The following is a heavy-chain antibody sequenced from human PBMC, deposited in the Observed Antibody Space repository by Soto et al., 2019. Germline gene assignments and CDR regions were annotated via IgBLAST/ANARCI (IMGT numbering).Heavy chain of an antibody. CDR3: ARDRAMVYYYYGMDV. J-gene: IGHJ6*02. CDR1: GGSISSGGYY. CDR2: IYYSGST. Sequence: SETLSLTCTVSGGSISSGGYYWSWIRQHPGKGLEWIGYIYYSGSTYYNPSLKSRVTISVDTSKNQFSLKLSSVTAADTAVYYCARDRAMVYYYYGMDVWGQGTTVTVS. D-gene: IGHD5-18*01. V-gene: IGHV4-31*03.